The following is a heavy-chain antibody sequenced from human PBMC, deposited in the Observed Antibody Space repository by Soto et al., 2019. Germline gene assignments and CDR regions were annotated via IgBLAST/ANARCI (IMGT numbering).Heavy chain of an antibody. V-gene: IGHV4-59*08. CDR2: IYYDGTA. J-gene: IGHJ5*02. Sequence: SETLSLTCTVSGGSFSPNDWSWIRQPPGKGLEWVGYIYYDGTARHNPSLKSRVTISLETSRSQFSLRLTSVTAADTAVYSCARLGKYYPSPAPRGPGTLVTVSP. D-gene: IGHD3-10*01. CDR1: GGSFSPND. CDR3: ARLGKYYPSPAP.